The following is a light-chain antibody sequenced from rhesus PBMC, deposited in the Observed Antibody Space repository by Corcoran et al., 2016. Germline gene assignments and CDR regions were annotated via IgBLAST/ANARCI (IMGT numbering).Light chain of an antibody. J-gene: IGKJ3*01. V-gene: IGKV1-43*02. Sequence: DIQMTQSPSSLSASVGDRVTITCRASQGISTYLNWYQQKPGKAPKRLIYAESSLESGVPSRFSGSGAGTDFTLTISSLQPEDFATYYCLQDTSDPFTFGPGTKLDIK. CDR1: QGISTY. CDR3: LQDTSDPFT. CDR2: AES.